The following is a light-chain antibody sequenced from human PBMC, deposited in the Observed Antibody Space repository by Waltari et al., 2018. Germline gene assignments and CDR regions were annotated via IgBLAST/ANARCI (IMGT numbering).Light chain of an antibody. V-gene: IGLV3-21*03. Sequence: QPPSVSVAPGKTAKITCGGTDIQTKTVQWYQQKPGRAPDLFVFDDDKRPSGIPERVSGPNPGSAATLTISRVEPGDEADYYCQVWDADGDHVVFGGGTRLTVL. CDR3: QVWDADGDHVV. CDR2: DDD. CDR1: DIQTKT. J-gene: IGLJ3*02.